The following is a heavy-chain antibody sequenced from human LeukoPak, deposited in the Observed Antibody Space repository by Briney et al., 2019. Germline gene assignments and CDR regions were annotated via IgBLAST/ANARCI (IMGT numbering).Heavy chain of an antibody. CDR2: INHSGST. Sequence: SETLSLTCAVYGGSFSGYYWSWIRQPPGKGLEWIGEINHSGSTNYNPSLKSRVTISVDTSKDKFSLKLSSVTAADTAVYYCANSPYNWSYVYPFDIWGQGTMVTVSS. CDR3: ANSPYNWSYVYPFDI. D-gene: IGHD1-7*01. V-gene: IGHV4-34*01. J-gene: IGHJ3*02. CDR1: GGSFSGYY.